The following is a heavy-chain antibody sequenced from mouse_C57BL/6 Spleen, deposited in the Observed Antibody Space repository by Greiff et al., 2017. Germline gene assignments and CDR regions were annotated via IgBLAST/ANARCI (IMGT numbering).Heavy chain of an antibody. CDR3: ARDRGNYLWYFDV. J-gene: IGHJ1*03. CDR2: INYDGSST. V-gene: IGHV5-16*01. Sequence: EVKLVESEGGLVQPGSSMKLSCTASGFTFSDYYMAWVRQVPEKGLEWVANINYDGSSTYYLDSLKSRFIISRDNAKNILYLQMSSLKSEDTATYYCARDRGNYLWYFDVWGTGTTVTVSS. CDR1: GFTFSDYY. D-gene: IGHD2-1*01.